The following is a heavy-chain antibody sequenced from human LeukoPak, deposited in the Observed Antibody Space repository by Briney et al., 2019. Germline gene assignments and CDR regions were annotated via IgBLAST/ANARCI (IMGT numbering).Heavy chain of an antibody. CDR3: ARVWLAYRPLDP. CDR2: INPNSGGT. D-gene: IGHD6-19*01. V-gene: IGHV1-2*02. CDR1: GYTFTGYY. Sequence: ASVKVSCKASGYTFTGYYMHWVRQAPGQGLEWMGWINPNSGGTNYAQKFQGRVTMTRDTSISAAYMELSRLRSDDTAVYYCARVWLAYRPLDPWGQGTLVTVSS. J-gene: IGHJ5*02.